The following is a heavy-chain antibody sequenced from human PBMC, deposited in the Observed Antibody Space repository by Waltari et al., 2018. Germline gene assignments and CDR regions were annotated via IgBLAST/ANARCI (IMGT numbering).Heavy chain of an antibody. CDR2: IIPIFGTA. D-gene: IGHD6-19*01. Sequence: QVQLVQSGAEVQKPGSSVKVSCKASGGPFSSYAISWVRQAPGQGLEWMGGIIPIFGTANYAQKFQGRVTITADESTSTAYMELSSLRSEDTAVYYCARGGGEQWLARFAFFDYWGQGTLVTVSS. V-gene: IGHV1-69*12. J-gene: IGHJ4*02. CDR1: GGPFSSYA. CDR3: ARGGGEQWLARFAFFDY.